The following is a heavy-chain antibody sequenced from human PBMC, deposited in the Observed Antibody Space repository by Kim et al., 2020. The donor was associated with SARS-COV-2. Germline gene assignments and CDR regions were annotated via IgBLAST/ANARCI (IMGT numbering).Heavy chain of an antibody. D-gene: IGHD3-22*01. CDR1: GGSFSGYY. J-gene: IGHJ5*02. Sequence: SETLSLTCAVYGGSFSGYYWSWIRQPPGKGLEWIGEINHSGSTNYNPSLKSRVTISVDTSKNQFSLKLSSVTAADTAVYYCARAMIVVVGFDPWGQGTLVTVSS. CDR3: ARAMIVVVGFDP. V-gene: IGHV4-34*01. CDR2: INHSGST.